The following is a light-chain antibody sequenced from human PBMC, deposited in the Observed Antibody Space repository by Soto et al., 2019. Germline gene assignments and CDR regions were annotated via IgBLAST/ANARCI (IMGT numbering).Light chain of an antibody. V-gene: IGLV2-18*02. CDR3: SSFTSNTTLV. CDR1: SSDVGSYNR. CDR2: EVT. J-gene: IGLJ2*01. Sequence: QSVLTQPPSVSGSPGQSVTISCTGTSSDVGSYNRVSWYQQPPGTGPKLMIYEVTNRPSGVPDRFSGSKSGNTASLTISGLQAEDEADYYCSSFTSNTTLVFGGGTQLTVL.